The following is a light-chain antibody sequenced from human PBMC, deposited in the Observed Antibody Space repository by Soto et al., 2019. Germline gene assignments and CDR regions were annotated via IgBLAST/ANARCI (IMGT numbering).Light chain of an antibody. Sequence: EIQMTQSPASVSASVGDRVTITCQASQDISNYLNWYQQKPGKAPKLVIYDASNLETGVPSRFSGSGSGTDFTFTISSLQPEDIATYYCQQYDNLPLTFGGGTKVDIK. CDR1: QDISNY. V-gene: IGKV1-33*01. J-gene: IGKJ4*01. CDR3: QQYDNLPLT. CDR2: DAS.